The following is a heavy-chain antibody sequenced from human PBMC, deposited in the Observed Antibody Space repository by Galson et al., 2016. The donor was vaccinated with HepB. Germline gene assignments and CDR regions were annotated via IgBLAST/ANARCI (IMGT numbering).Heavy chain of an antibody. D-gene: IGHD5-24*01. V-gene: IGHV3-7*01. CDR2: INQDGSVK. CDR3: SIRLDF. CDR1: GFTFSSDW. Sequence: SLRLSCAVSGFTFSSDWMDWVRQAPGKGLEWVANINQDGSVKHYVDSVKGRFTVSRDNSKNSLYLQMNSLRAEDTAVYYCSIRLDFWGQGTLVTVSS. J-gene: IGHJ4*02.